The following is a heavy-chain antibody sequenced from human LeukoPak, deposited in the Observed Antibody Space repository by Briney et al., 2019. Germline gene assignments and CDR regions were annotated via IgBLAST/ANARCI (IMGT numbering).Heavy chain of an antibody. CDR3: VRQAGSHLSYFDN. D-gene: IGHD1-1*01. CDR1: GGSISTSNYF. J-gene: IGHJ4*02. CDR2: IYYSGST. Sequence: SETLSLTCTVSGGSISTSNYFWGWIRQPPGKGLVWIGSIYYSGSTYYDPSLKSRVTISVDTSKNQFSLKLSSVTAAETAVYYCVRQAGSHLSYFDNWGQGTLVTVSS. V-gene: IGHV4-39*01.